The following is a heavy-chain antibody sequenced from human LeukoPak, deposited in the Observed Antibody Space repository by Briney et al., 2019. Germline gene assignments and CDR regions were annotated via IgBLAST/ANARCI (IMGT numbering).Heavy chain of an antibody. D-gene: IGHD6-6*01. V-gene: IGHV5-51*01. CDR1: GYSFTSYW. Sequence: GESLKISCKGSGYSFTSYWIGWVRQMPGKGLEWMGIIYPGDSDTRYSPSFRGQVTTSADKSISTAYLQWSSLKASDTAMYYCARLGGVAARSGLWRFDYWGQGTLVTVSS. CDR3: ARLGGVAARSGLWRFDY. J-gene: IGHJ4*02. CDR2: IYPGDSDT.